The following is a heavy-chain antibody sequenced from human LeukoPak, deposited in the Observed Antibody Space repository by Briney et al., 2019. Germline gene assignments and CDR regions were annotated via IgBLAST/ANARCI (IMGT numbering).Heavy chain of an antibody. J-gene: IGHJ5*02. Sequence: GGSLRLSCAASGFTFSSYAMHWVRQAPGKGLEYVSAISSNGGSTYYADSVKGRFTISRDNSKNTLYLQMSSLRAEDTAVYYCVRIMYSSGWHWFDPWGQGTLVTVSS. CDR3: VRIMYSSGWHWFDP. CDR1: GFTFSSYA. V-gene: IGHV3-64D*08. CDR2: ISSNGGST. D-gene: IGHD6-19*01.